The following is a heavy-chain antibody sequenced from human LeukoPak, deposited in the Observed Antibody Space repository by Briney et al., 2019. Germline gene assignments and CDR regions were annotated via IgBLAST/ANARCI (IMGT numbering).Heavy chain of an antibody. Sequence: GGSLRFSCAASGFTFGSYWMTWVRQPPGKGLEWVAYMKEDGSEIYYVDSVKGRFTISRDNAKNSLYLQMNSLRAEDTAVYYCARGGASMDVWGQGTTVTVSS. CDR3: ARGGASMDV. CDR2: MKEDGSEI. J-gene: IGHJ6*02. D-gene: IGHD3-16*01. V-gene: IGHV3-7*05. CDR1: GFTFGSYW.